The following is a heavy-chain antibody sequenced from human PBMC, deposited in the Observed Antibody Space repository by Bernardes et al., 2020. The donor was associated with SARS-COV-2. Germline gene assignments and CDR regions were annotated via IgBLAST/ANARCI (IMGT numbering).Heavy chain of an antibody. J-gene: IGHJ4*02. CDR3: ARHHGDYGDHYFDY. CDR2: IYSGDSDT. Sequence: GESLKISCKGSGYSFTSYWIGWVRQMPGKGLEWMGIIYSGDSDTSYSPSFQGQVTISVDKSISTAYLQWSSLKASDTAMYYCARHHGDYGDHYFDYWGQGTLVTVSS. CDR1: GYSFTSYW. V-gene: IGHV5-51*01. D-gene: IGHD4-17*01.